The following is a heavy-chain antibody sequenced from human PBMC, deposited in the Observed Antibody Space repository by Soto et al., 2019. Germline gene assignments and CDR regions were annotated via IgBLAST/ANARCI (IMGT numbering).Heavy chain of an antibody. CDR3: EKGGHLGSGNYYNPYYFDY. Sequence: QVQLVESGGGVVQPGRSLRLSCAASGFTFSSYGMHWVRQAPGKGLEWVAVISYDGSNKYYADSVKGRFTISRDNSKNTLYLQMNGLRGEDTAVYYCEKGGHLGSGNYYNPYYFDYWGQGTLVTVSS. D-gene: IGHD3-10*01. CDR2: ISYDGSNK. CDR1: GFTFSSYG. V-gene: IGHV3-30*18. J-gene: IGHJ4*02.